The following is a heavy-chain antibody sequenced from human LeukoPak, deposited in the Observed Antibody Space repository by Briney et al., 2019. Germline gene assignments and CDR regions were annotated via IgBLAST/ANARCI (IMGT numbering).Heavy chain of an antibody. D-gene: IGHD4-17*01. V-gene: IGHV3-30-3*01. CDR2: ISYDGSNK. CDR1: GFTFSSYA. J-gene: IGHJ4*02. CDR3: ARKNYGEHQFDY. Sequence: GGSLRLSCAASGFTFSSYAMHWVRQAPGKGLEWVAVISYDGSNKYYADSVKGRFTISRDNSKNTLYLQMNSLRAEDTAVYYCARKNYGEHQFDYWGQGTLVTVSS.